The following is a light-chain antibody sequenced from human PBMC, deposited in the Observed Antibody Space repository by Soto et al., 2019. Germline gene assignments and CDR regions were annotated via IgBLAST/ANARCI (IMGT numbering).Light chain of an antibody. CDR1: SSDVGFYNY. V-gene: IGLV2-14*01. CDR3: SSFEASNNLL. J-gene: IGLJ2*01. CDR2: EVD. Sequence: QSALTQPASVSGSPGQSITISCTGTSSDVGFYNYVSWYQQQHPGKAPKLMIYEVDNRPSGVSIRFSGSKSGNTASLTVSGLQVEDEADYYCSSFEASNNLLFGGGTKLTVL.